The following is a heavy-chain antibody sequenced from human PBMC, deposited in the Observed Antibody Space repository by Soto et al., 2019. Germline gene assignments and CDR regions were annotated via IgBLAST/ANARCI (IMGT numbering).Heavy chain of an antibody. J-gene: IGHJ6*02. CDR3: AKGVRSYCYYGMDV. CDR1: GFTFSSYA. Sequence: AGGSLRLSCAASGFTFSSYAMTWVRQAPGKGLEWVSGISGSGGSTYYADSVKGRFTISRDNSKNTMYLQMNSLRAEDTAVYYCAKGVRSYCYYGMDVWGRGTTVTVS. D-gene: IGHD3-22*01. CDR2: ISGSGGST. V-gene: IGHV3-23*01.